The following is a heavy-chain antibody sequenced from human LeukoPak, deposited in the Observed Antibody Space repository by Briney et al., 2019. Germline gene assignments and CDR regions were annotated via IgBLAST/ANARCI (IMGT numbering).Heavy chain of an antibody. D-gene: IGHD3-3*02. CDR3: ATVAISKSFYY. CDR2: ISTGGGRT. Sequence: GGSLRLSCSASGLSFKDSIMSWVRQPPGNGLEWVSAISTGGGRTYYADSVKGRFTISRDNSKNTVDLQMSSLRPDDTAIYYCATVAISKSFYYWGQGTLVSVSS. CDR1: GLSFKDSI. J-gene: IGHJ4*02. V-gene: IGHV3-23*01.